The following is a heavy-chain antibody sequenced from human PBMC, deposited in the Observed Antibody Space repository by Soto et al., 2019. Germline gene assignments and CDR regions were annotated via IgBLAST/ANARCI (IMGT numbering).Heavy chain of an antibody. J-gene: IGHJ3*02. CDR1: GFTLSSYA. V-gene: IGHV3-23*01. Sequence: TGGSLRLSCAASGFTLSSYAMSWVRQAPGKGLEWVSAISGSGGSTYYADSVKGRFTISRDNSKNTLYLQMNSLRAEDTAVYYCAKDPHEPDSPDAFDIWGQGTMVTVSS. CDR2: ISGSGGST. D-gene: IGHD2-15*01. CDR3: AKDPHEPDSPDAFDI.